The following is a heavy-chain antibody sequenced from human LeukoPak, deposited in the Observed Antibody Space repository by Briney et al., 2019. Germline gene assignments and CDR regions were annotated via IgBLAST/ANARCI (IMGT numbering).Heavy chain of an antibody. J-gene: IGHJ3*02. Sequence: GASVKVSCKASGYTFTSYGISWVRQAPGQGLEWMGWISGYNGNTNYAQKLQGRVTMTTDPSTSPTIMELRSLTSDDTAVYYCATLSDYRGSRPFDIWGQGTMVTVSS. CDR1: GYTFTSYG. D-gene: IGHD4-23*01. CDR3: ATLSDYRGSRPFDI. CDR2: ISGYNGNT. V-gene: IGHV1-18*01.